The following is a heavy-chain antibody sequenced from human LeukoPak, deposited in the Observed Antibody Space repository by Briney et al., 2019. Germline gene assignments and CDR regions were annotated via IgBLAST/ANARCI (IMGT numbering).Heavy chain of an antibody. CDR1: GFTFSGYA. J-gene: IGHJ5*01. CDR3: ARQIPGSGQGFDS. D-gene: IGHD3-10*01. V-gene: IGHV3-23*01. Sequence: GGSLRLSCTACGFTFSGYAMSWVRQAPGKGLEWVSAINGGGGNTYYTDSVKGRFTISRDNSKNSLNLQMNSLRVDDTAVFYCARQIPGSGQGFDSWGQGTLVTVSS. CDR2: INGGGGNT.